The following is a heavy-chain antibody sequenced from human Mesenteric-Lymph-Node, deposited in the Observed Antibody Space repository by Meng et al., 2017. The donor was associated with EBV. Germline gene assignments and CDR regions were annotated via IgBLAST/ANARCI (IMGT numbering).Heavy chain of an antibody. J-gene: IGHJ4*02. CDR2: IDPNSGGT. D-gene: IGHD3/OR15-3a*01. CDR3: ASRGTEDR. Sequence: QVQLVQPGAEVXXXXXSVKVSCKASEYTFTGYYRHWVRQAPGQGLEWMGRIDPNSGGTVYAQKFQGRVTMTKDTSISTAYMELSRLTSDDTAVYYCASRGTEDRWGQGTLVTVSS. CDR1: EYTFTGYY. V-gene: IGHV1-2*06.